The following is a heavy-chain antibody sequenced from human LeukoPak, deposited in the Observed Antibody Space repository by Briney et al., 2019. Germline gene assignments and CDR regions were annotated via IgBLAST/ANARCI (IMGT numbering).Heavy chain of an antibody. V-gene: IGHV3-7*01. CDR1: GFTFLDSW. CDR2: IKYDGSEN. Sequence: GGSLRLSCAASGFTFLDSWMTWVRQAPGKGLEWVANIKYDGSENYYVDSVKGRFTISKDNAKNSLSLQMNSLRAEDTAVYYCAKYHYGSGTSLGYWGQGTLVTVSS. CDR3: AKYHYGSGTSLGY. J-gene: IGHJ4*02. D-gene: IGHD3-10*01.